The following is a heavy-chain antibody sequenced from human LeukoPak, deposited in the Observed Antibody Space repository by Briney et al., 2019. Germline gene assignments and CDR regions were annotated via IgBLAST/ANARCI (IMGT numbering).Heavy chain of an antibody. CDR2: IYYSGST. D-gene: IGHD3-22*01. J-gene: IGHJ6*02. CDR3: ARLRYYDSSGYYREYYYYGMDV. Sequence: PSETLSLTCTVSGGSISSYYWSWIRQPPGKGLEWIGYIYYSGSTNYNPSLKSRVTISVDTSKNQFSLKLSSVTAADTAVYYCARLRYYDSSGYYREYYYYGMDVWGQGTTVTVSS. CDR1: GGSISSYY. V-gene: IGHV4-59*01.